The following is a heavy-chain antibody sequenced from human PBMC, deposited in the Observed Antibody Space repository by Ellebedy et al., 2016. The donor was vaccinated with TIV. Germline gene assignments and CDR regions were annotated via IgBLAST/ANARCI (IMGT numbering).Heavy chain of an antibody. CDR3: ARLYDVLTNGMDV. V-gene: IGHV3-21*01. J-gene: IGHJ6*02. CDR1: GFIFRRYD. D-gene: IGHD3-9*01. CDR2: ISSSMISI. Sequence: GGSLRLSXAPSGFIFRRYDMNWVRQAPGKGLEWLASISSSMISIYYADSVKGRFTISRDNARNSLYLQMNSLRVKDTGVYYCARLYDVLTNGMDVWGPGTTVTVSS.